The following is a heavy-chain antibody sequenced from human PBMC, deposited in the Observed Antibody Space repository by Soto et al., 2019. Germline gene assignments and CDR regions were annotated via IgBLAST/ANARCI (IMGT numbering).Heavy chain of an antibody. V-gene: IGHV4-34*01. J-gene: IGHJ6*02. Sequence: PSETLSLTCAVYGGSFSGYYWGWIRQPPGKGLEWIGEINHSGSTNYNPSLKSRVTISVDTSKNQFSLKLSSVTAADTAVYYCASNSGYDSPYYYYYGMDVWGQGTTVTVSS. CDR3: ASNSGYDSPYYYYYGMDV. CDR1: GGSFSGYY. CDR2: INHSGST. D-gene: IGHD5-12*01.